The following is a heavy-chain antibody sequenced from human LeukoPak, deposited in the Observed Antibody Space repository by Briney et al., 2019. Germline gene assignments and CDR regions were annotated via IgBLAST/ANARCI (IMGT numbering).Heavy chain of an antibody. CDR1: GFNFSAFG. J-gene: IGHJ4*02. D-gene: IGHD2-15*01. V-gene: IGHV3-30*02. Sequence: GGSLRLSCAASGFNFSAFGMHWVRQAPGKGLEWVTFIRYDASNKYYADSVKGRFTISRDSSKNTLYLQMSSLRAEDTAVYYCARDRIWGQGTLVTVSS. CDR3: ARDRI. CDR2: IRYDASNK.